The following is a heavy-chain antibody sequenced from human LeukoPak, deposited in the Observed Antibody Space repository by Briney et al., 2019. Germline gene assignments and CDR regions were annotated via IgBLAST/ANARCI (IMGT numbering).Heavy chain of an antibody. CDR1: GGSFSGYY. Sequence: SETLSLTCAVYGGSFSGYYWSWIRQPPGKGLEWIGEINHSGSTNYNPSLKSRVTISVDTSKNQFSLKLSSVTAADTAVYYCASPRRRGSSWPLFDYWGQGTLVTVSS. D-gene: IGHD6-13*01. CDR2: INHSGST. J-gene: IGHJ4*02. CDR3: ASPRRRGSSWPLFDY. V-gene: IGHV4-34*01.